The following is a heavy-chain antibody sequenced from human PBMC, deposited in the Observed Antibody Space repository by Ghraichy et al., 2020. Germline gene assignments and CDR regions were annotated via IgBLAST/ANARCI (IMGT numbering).Heavy chain of an antibody. CDR1: GASIFTSY. D-gene: IGHD4-17*01. CDR2: IYHSGTT. Sequence: SETLSLTCSVSGASIFTSYWSWIRQPPGKGLEWIGYIYHSGTTKYNPSLESRVDISADTSKSEFSLKLNSVTAADTAVYYFLILDHYGRFDYWRQGNLVAVPP. V-gene: IGHV4-59*08. CDR3: LILDHYGRFDY. J-gene: IGHJ4*02.